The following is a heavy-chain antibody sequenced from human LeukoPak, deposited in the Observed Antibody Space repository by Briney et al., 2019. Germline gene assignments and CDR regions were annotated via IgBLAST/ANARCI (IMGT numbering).Heavy chain of an antibody. J-gene: IGHJ4*02. V-gene: IGHV3-21*01. D-gene: IGHD1-26*01. CDR3: ARDGMTAAEFDY. CDR2: ISSSSSYI. Sequence: GGSLRLSCAASGFTFSSYSMNWVRQAPGKGLEWVSSISSSSSYIYYADSVKGRFTISRDNAKNSLYLQMNSLRAEDTAVYYCARDGMTAAEFDYWGQGTLVTASS. CDR1: GFTFSSYS.